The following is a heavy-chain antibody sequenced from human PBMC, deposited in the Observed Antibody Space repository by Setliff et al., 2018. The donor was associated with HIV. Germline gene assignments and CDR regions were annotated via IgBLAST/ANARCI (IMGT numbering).Heavy chain of an antibody. CDR2: IFHSGGT. D-gene: IGHD2-2*01. J-gene: IGHJ6*02. Sequence: NPSETLSLTCAVSGGSISSGGYSWSWIRQPPGKGLEWIGYIFHSGGTYYNPSLKSRVTISVDRSKNQFSLNVTSVTAADTAVYYCARIPQLLDYAMDVWGQGTTVTVSS. CDR1: GGSISSGGYS. CDR3: ARIPQLLDYAMDV. V-gene: IGHV4-30-2*01.